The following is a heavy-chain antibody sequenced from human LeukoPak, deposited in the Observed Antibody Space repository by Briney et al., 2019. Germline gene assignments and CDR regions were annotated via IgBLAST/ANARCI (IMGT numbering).Heavy chain of an antibody. CDR3: ARSGGWSPYNWFDP. Sequence: KASETLSLTCAVYGGSFSGYYWSWIRQPPGKGLEWIGEINHSGSTNYNPSLKSRVTISVDTSKNQFSLKLSSVTAADTAVYYCARSGGWSPYNWFDPWGQGTLVTVSS. CDR1: GGSFSGYY. CDR2: INHSGST. V-gene: IGHV4-34*01. D-gene: IGHD6-19*01. J-gene: IGHJ5*02.